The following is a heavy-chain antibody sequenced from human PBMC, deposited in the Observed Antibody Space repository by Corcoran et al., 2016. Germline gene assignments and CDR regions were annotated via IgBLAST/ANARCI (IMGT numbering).Heavy chain of an antibody. V-gene: IGHV4-4*07. Sequence: QVQLQESGPGLVKPSETLSLTCTVSGGSISSYYWSWIRQPAGKGLEWIGRIYTSGSTNYNPSLKSRVTMSVDTSKNQFSLKLNSVTAADTAVYYCAREFEEGSGSYYYNWFDPWGQGTLVTVSS. CDR2: IYTSGST. CDR1: GGSISSYY. CDR3: AREFEEGSGSYYYNWFDP. D-gene: IGHD3-10*01. J-gene: IGHJ5*02.